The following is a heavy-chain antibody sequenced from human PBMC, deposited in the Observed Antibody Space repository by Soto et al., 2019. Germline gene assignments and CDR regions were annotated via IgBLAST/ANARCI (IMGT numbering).Heavy chain of an antibody. V-gene: IGHV4-39*01. CDR3: ARQVERDFWSGNYYYYGMDV. CDR2: IYYSGST. J-gene: IGHJ6*02. D-gene: IGHD3-3*01. Sequence: SETLSLTCTVSGGSISSSSYYWGWIRQPPGKGLEWIGSIYYSGSTYYNPSLKSRVTISVDTSKNQFSLKLSSVTAADTAVYYCARQVERDFWSGNYYYYGMDVWGQGTTVTVSS. CDR1: GGSISSSSYY.